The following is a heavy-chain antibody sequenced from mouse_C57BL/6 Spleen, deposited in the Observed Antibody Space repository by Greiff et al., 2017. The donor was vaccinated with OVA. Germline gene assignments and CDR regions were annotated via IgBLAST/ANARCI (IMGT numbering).Heavy chain of an antibody. CDR2: IDPSDSYT. V-gene: IGHV1-69*01. CDR1: GYTFTSYW. J-gene: IGHJ1*03. CDR3: ARGVFTTVVSYWYFDV. D-gene: IGHD1-1*01. Sequence: VQLQQPGAELVMPGASVKLSCKASGYTFTSYWMHWVKQRPGQGLEWIGEIDPSDSYTNYNQKFKGKSTLTVDKSSSTAYMQLSSLTSEDSAVYYCARGVFTTVVSYWYFDVWGTGTTVTVSS.